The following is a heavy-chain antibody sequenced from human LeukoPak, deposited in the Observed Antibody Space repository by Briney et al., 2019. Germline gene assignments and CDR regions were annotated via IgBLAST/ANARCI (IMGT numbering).Heavy chain of an antibody. CDR1: GGSFSGYY. D-gene: IGHD3-22*01. Sequence: SETLSLTCAVSGGSFSGYYWSWIRQHPGEGLEWIGEINHSGSTNYNPSLKSRVTISVDTSKNQFSLKLSSVTAADTAVYYCARGYLVGYYDSSGYYYYFDYWGQGTLVTVSS. CDR3: ARGYLVGYYDSSGYYYYFDY. V-gene: IGHV4-34*01. CDR2: INHSGST. J-gene: IGHJ4*02.